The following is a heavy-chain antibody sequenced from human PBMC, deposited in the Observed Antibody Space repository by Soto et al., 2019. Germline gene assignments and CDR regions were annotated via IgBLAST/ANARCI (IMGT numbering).Heavy chain of an antibody. D-gene: IGHD2-2*01. J-gene: IGHJ6*02. CDR1: GYTFTSYG. CDR3: ARDRPDYCSSTSCYYYYGMDV. CDR2: ISAYNGNT. V-gene: IGHV1-18*01. Sequence: QVQLVQSGAEVKKPGASVKVSCKASGYTFTSYGISWVRQAPGQGLEWMGWISAYNGNTNYAQKLQGRVTMTTDTSTSTAYMELRSLRSDDTAVYYCARDRPDYCSSTSCYYYYGMDVWGQGTTVTVSS.